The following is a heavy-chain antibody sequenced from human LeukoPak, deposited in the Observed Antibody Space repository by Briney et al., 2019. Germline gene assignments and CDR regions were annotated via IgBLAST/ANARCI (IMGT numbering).Heavy chain of an antibody. CDR3: ARGLRWYPTDNYFDY. V-gene: IGHV4-59*01. CDR2: IYHSGST. D-gene: IGHD4-23*01. J-gene: IGHJ4*02. Sequence: PSETLSLTCTVSGGSISTYYWSWIRQPPGKGLEWIGYIYHSGSTNYNPSLKSRVTISVDTPKNQFSLKLTSVTAADTAVYYCARGLRWYPTDNYFDYWGQGTLVTVSS. CDR1: GGSISTYY.